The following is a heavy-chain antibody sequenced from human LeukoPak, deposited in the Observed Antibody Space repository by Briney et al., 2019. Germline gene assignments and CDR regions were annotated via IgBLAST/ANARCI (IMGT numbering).Heavy chain of an antibody. CDR3: TTGESGSGQIAYGDYGAYFDY. CDR2: ISRSGDTI. Sequence: GGSLRLSCAASRFTFSTYEMNWVRQAPGKGLEWVSYISRSGDTIDYADSVKGRFTISRDDAKNSLYLQMNSLKTEDTAVYYCTTGESGSGQIAYGDYGAYFDYWGQGTLVTVSS. J-gene: IGHJ4*02. V-gene: IGHV3-48*03. CDR1: RFTFSTYE. D-gene: IGHD4-17*01.